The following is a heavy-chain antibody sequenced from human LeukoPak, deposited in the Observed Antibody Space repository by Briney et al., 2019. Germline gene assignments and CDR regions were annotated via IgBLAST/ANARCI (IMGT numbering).Heavy chain of an antibody. V-gene: IGHV1-2*02. CDR3: ATAPRPSLKPAFINDQIFDYYYGMDV. Sequence: ASVKVSCKASGYAFSGNYIRWVRRAPGQGLRWRGWFNGKSGSTKVQDRLHGRVSLPRDPSINTASMDVTRMRFDDTAIYYCATAPRPSLKPAFINDQIFDYYYGMDVWGQGTTVIVAS. CDR2: FNGKSGST. D-gene: IGHD2-2*01. J-gene: IGHJ6*02. CDR1: GYAFSGNY.